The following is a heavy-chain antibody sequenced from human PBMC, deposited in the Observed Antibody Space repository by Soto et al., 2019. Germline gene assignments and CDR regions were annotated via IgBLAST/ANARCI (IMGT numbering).Heavy chain of an antibody. J-gene: IGHJ4*02. D-gene: IGHD5-12*01. CDR1: GDSIRSSY. V-gene: IGHV4-59*01. CDR2: IYYSGSI. CDR3: ARGGDGYNPFDY. Sequence: QVQLQESGPGLVKPSETLSLTCTVSGDSIRSSYWSWIRQPPGKGLEWIGFIYYSGSINYHPSLKSRVSISIDTSKNQISLKLSSVTAADTAVYYCARGGDGYNPFDYWGQGTLVTVSS.